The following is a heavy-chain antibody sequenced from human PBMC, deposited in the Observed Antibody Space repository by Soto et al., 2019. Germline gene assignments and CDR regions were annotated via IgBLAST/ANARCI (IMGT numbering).Heavy chain of an antibody. D-gene: IGHD3-3*01. V-gene: IGHV4-39*01. CDR1: GGSISSSSYY. CDR2: IYYSGST. CDR3: AAVPLEWLLLRDY. J-gene: IGHJ4*02. Sequence: SETLSLTCTVSGGSISSSSYYWGWTRQPPGKGLEWIGSIYYSGSTYYNPSLKSRVTISVDTSKNQFSLKLSSVTAADTAVYYCAAVPLEWLLLRDYWGQGTLVTVSS.